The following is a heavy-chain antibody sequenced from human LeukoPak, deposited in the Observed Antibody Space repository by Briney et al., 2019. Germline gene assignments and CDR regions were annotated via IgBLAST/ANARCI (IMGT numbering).Heavy chain of an antibody. CDR2: ISGSGGST. CDR3: AKGGSSGSYYSYFDY. J-gene: IGHJ4*02. CDR1: GFTFSSYA. Sequence: GGSLRLSCEASGFTFSSYAMSWVRQAPGKGLEWVSAISGSGGSTYYADSVKGRFTISRDNSKNTLYLQMNSLRAEDTAVYYCAKGGSSGSYYSYFDYWGQGTLVTVSS. D-gene: IGHD1-26*01. V-gene: IGHV3-23*01.